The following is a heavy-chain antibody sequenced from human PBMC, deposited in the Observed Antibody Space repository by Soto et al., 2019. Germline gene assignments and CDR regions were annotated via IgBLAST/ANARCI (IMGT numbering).Heavy chain of an antibody. J-gene: IGHJ6*02. Sequence: PGGSLGLSCTASGLTFGDYAMSWVRQAPGKGLEWVGFIRSKAYGGTTEYAASVKGRFTISRDDSKSIAYLQMNSLKTEDTAVYYCTRADSSSWDHYYGMDVWGQGTTDTVSS. V-gene: IGHV3-49*04. CDR2: IRSKAYGGTT. D-gene: IGHD6-13*01. CDR1: GLTFGDYA. CDR3: TRADSSSWDHYYGMDV.